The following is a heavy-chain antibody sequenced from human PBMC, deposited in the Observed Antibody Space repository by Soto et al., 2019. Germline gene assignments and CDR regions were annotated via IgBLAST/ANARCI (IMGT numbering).Heavy chain of an antibody. V-gene: IGHV1-69*01. J-gene: IGHJ4*02. CDR3: ARDPKRAYYFDY. CDR1: GGTFSSYA. CDR2: IIPIFGTA. Sequence: QVPLVQSGAEVKKPASSVKVSCKASGGTFSSYAISWVRQAPGQGLEWMGGIIPIFGTANYAQKFQGRVTITADESTSTAYMELSSLSSEDTAVYYCARDPKRAYYFDYWGQGTLVTVSS.